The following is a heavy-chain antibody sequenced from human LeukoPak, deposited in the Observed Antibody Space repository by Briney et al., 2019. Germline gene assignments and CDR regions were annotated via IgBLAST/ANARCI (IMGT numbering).Heavy chain of an antibody. Sequence: PGGSLRLSCAASGFTFSSYSMNWVRQAPGKGLEWVSHISSSSSTIYYADSVKGRFTISRDNAKNSLYLQMNSLRDEDTAVYFCARGGTALYYFDYWGQGTLVTVSS. J-gene: IGHJ4*02. CDR2: ISSSSSTI. CDR3: ARGGTALYYFDY. D-gene: IGHD2-15*01. V-gene: IGHV3-48*02. CDR1: GFTFSSYS.